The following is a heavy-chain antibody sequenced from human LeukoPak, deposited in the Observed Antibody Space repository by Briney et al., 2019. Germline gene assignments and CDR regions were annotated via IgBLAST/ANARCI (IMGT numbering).Heavy chain of an antibody. J-gene: IGHJ5*02. D-gene: IGHD3-10*01. CDR3: ARGSGYYGSGGTTSPDNWFDP. V-gene: IGHV1-69*05. CDR2: IIPIFGTA. CDR1: GGTFSSYA. Sequence: SVKVSCEASGGTFSSYAISWVRQAPGQGLEWMGGIIPIFGTANYAQKFQGRVTITTDESTSTAYMELSSLRSEDTAVYYCARGSGYYGSGGTTSPDNWFDPWGQGTLVTVSS.